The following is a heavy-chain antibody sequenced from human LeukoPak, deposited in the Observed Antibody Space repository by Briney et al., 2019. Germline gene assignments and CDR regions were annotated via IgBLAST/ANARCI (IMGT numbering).Heavy chain of an antibody. CDR2: ISASGGST. D-gene: IGHD3-10*01. CDR1: GFTFISSA. CDR3: ARQKEGGPHVLLWFGIRNYYYYGMDV. V-gene: IGHV3-23*01. Sequence: GGSLRLSCAASGFTFISSAMSWVRQVPGKGLEWVSGISASGGSTYYADSVKGRFTISRDNSKNTLYLQMNSLRAEDTAVYYCARQKEGGPHVLLWFGIRNYYYYGMDVWGQGTTVTVSS. J-gene: IGHJ6*02.